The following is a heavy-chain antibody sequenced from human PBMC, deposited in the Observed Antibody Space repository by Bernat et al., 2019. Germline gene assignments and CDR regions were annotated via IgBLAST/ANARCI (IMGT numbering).Heavy chain of an antibody. CDR1: GGSISSSSYY. J-gene: IGHJ6*02. CDR3: ARDQVPAAIPDYYYYGMDV. Sequence: QLQLQESGPGLVKPSETLSLTCTVSGGSISSSSYYWGWIRQPPGKGQEWIGSIYYSGSTYYNPSLKSRVTISVDTSKNQFSLKLSSVTAADTAVYYCARDQVPAAIPDYYYYGMDVWGQGTTVTVSS. D-gene: IGHD2-2*02. V-gene: IGHV4-39*02. CDR2: IYYSGST.